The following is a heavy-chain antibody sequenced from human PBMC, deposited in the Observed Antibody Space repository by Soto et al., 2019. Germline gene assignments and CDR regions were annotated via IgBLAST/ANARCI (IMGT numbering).Heavy chain of an antibody. Sequence: QVPLVQSGAEVKKPGASVKVSCKASGYTFTSYDINWVRQATGQGLEWMGWMNPNSGNTGYAQKFQGRVTMTRNTSISTAYMELSSLRSEDTAVYYCARGDISSYYYYMDVWGKGTTVTVSS. D-gene: IGHD2-15*01. V-gene: IGHV1-8*01. CDR1: GYTFTSYD. J-gene: IGHJ6*03. CDR3: ARGDISSYYYYMDV. CDR2: MNPNSGNT.